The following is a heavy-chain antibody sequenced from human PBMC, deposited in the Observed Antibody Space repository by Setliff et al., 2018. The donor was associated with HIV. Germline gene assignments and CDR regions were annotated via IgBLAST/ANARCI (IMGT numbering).Heavy chain of an antibody. J-gene: IGHJ6*02. D-gene: IGHD6-6*01. CDR3: TRGRVSLGGLDV. CDR1: GFTFKNHV. V-gene: IGHV3-49*04. Sequence: GGSLRLSCAASGFTFKNHVLTWVRQAPGKGLEWVGFIRSKAYGGTTEYAASVKGRFTISKDISKGIAYLQMNSLRTEDTAVYYCTRGRVSLGGLDVWGQGTPVTVSS. CDR2: IRSKAYGGTT.